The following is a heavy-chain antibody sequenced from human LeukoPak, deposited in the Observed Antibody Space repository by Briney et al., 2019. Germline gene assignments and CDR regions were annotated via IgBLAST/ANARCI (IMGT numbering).Heavy chain of an antibody. D-gene: IGHD6-13*01. CDR1: GGSISSGDYY. J-gene: IGHJ4*02. CDR2: IYYSGST. Sequence: SQTPSLTCTVSGGSISSGDYYWTWIRQPPGKGLEWIGYIYYSGSTYYNPSLKSRLTISVDTSKKQFSLKLTSVTAADTAVYFCARGVGSSWYGDWGQGTLVTVTS. CDR3: ARGVGSSWYGD. V-gene: IGHV4-30-4*01.